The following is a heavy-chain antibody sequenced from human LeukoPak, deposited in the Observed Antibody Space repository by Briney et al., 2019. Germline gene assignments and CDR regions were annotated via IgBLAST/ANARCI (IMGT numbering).Heavy chain of an antibody. D-gene: IGHD1-26*01. CDR1: GGSFSGYY. CDR3: ARQGLSYSPFDY. J-gene: IGHJ4*02. CDR2: INHSGST. V-gene: IGHV4-34*01. Sequence: SETLSLTCAVYGGSFSGYYWSWIRQPPGKGLEWIGEINHSGSTNYNPSLKSRVTISVDTSKNQFSLKLSSVTAADTAVYYCARQGLSYSPFDYWGQGTLVTVSS.